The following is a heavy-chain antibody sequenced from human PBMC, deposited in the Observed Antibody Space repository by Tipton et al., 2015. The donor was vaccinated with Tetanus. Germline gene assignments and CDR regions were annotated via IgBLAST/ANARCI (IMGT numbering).Heavy chain of an antibody. CDR2: ISTSSSYL. J-gene: IGHJ3*02. V-gene: IGHV3-21*01. D-gene: IGHD2-21*01. CDR1: GFTFSSYS. Sequence: SLRLSCAASGFTFSSYSMNWVRQAPGKGLEWVSSISTSSSYLYYADSVKGRFTISRDNAKNSLYLQMNSLRAEDTAVYYCARPIGHIDAFDIWGQGTMVTVSS. CDR3: ARPIGHIDAFDI.